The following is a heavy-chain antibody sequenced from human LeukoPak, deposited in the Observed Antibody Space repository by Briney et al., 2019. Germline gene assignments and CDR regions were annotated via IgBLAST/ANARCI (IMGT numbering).Heavy chain of an antibody. CDR2: IRSDGTFT. D-gene: IGHD2-2*01. J-gene: IGHJ4*02. CDR1: GFTFSSHW. CDR3: ARDGLPAAADS. Sequence: GGSLRLSCTVSGFTFSSHWMRWVRQAPGKGLVWVSHIRSDGTFTNYAASVRGRFTISRDNARNTLFLQMNSLRAEDTAVYYCARDGLPAAADSWGQGTLVTVSS. V-gene: IGHV3-74*01.